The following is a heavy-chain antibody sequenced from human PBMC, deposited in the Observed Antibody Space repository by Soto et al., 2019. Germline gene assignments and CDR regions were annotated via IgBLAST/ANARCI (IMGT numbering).Heavy chain of an antibody. Sequence: GGSLRLSCAASGFTFSSYGMHWVRQAPGKGLEWVAVISYDGSNKYYADSVKGRFTISRDNSKNTLYLQMNSLRAEDTAVYYCAKDPYGGNRGYFDYWGQGTLVTVSS. CDR1: GFTFSSYG. V-gene: IGHV3-30*18. CDR2: ISYDGSNK. D-gene: IGHD2-15*01. CDR3: AKDPYGGNRGYFDY. J-gene: IGHJ4*02.